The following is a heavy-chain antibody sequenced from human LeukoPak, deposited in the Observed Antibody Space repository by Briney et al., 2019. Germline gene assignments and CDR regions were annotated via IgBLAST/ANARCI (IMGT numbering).Heavy chain of an antibody. CDR2: IFYTGTT. CDR3: ARMNYYGSYYFDF. Sequence: SETLSLTCTVSGGSISSYYWSWIRQPPGKGLEWLGYIFYTGTTNYNPSLKSRVTISVDLPKNQFSLRLTSLTAADTAVYFCARMNYYGSYYFDFWGQGTLVTVSS. J-gene: IGHJ4*02. V-gene: IGHV4-59*01. CDR1: GGSISSYY. D-gene: IGHD3-10*01.